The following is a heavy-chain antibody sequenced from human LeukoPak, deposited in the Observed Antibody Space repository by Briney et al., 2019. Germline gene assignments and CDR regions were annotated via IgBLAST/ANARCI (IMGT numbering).Heavy chain of an antibody. CDR2: ISSSSSYI. J-gene: IGHJ3*02. CDR3: ARRYGGISGAFDI. CDR1: GFTFSSYS. V-gene: IGHV3-21*01. Sequence: GGSLRLSCAASGFTFSSYSMNWVRQAPGKGLEWVSSISSSSSYIYYADSVKGRFTISRDNAKNSLYLQMNSLRAEDTAVYYCARRYGGISGAFDIWGQGTMVTVSS. D-gene: IGHD4-23*01.